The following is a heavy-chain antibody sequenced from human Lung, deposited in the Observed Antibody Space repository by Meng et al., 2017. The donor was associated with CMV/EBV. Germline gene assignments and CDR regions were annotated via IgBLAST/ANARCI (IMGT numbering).Heavy chain of an antibody. CDR3: ARGGSRSYYFDY. D-gene: IGHD2-15*01. Sequence: SETLSLSCTVSGGSIRSSTVYWGWVCQPPGKGLVWIVSLYYSGSTYYNPSLKSRVTISVDTSMNQFSLKLSSVTVTGTAMYFCARGGSRSYYFDYWGQGTXVTVSS. CDR1: GGSIRSSTVY. CDR2: LYYSGST. J-gene: IGHJ4*02. V-gene: IGHV4-39*07.